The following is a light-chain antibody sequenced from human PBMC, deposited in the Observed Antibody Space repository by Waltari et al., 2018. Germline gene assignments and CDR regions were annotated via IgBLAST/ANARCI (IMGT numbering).Light chain of an antibody. Sequence: IVLTQSPGTLALSPGVRATLSCRASQSITLTYLAWDQQKGGQAPRLLIYGASNRAAGTPDRFSGSGSGTDFTLTISRLEPDDFALYYCQQYGNSPYTFGQGTKVEMK. CDR2: GAS. CDR1: QSITLTY. J-gene: IGKJ2*01. V-gene: IGKV3-20*01. CDR3: QQYGNSPYT.